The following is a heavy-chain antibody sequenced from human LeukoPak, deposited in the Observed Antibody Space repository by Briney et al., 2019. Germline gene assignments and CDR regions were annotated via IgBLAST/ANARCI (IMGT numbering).Heavy chain of an antibody. CDR1: GFIIFKSW. V-gene: IGHV3-7*01. D-gene: IGHD3-22*01. J-gene: IGHJ3*02. Sequence: GGSLSLSCAASGFIIFKSWMTWVRQAPGKGLEWVAIIKQDASETYYLDSVKGRFTISRDNAKNLIYLHMTRLRVEDTAVYYCARVAGEASGYHPFDIWGQGTMVTASS. CDR3: ARVAGEASGYHPFDI. CDR2: IKQDASET.